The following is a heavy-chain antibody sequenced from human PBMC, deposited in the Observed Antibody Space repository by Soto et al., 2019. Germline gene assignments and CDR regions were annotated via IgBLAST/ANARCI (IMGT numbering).Heavy chain of an antibody. V-gene: IGHV3-30-3*01. CDR2: ISYDGSNK. CDR1: GFTFSSYA. J-gene: IGHJ6*02. CDR3: ARAREGMDV. Sequence: QVQLVESGGGVVQPGRSLRLSCAASGFTFSSYAMHWVRQAPGKGLEWVAVISYDGSNKYYADSVKGRFTISRDNSKNTLYLQMNSLRAEDTAVYYCARAREGMDVWGPGTTVTVSS.